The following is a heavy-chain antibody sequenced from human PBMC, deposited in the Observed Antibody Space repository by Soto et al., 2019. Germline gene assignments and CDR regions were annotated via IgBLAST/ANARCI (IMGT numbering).Heavy chain of an antibody. CDR1: GGTFSSYA. Sequence: QVQLVQSGAEVKKPGSSVKVSCKASGGTFSSYAISWVRQAPGQGLEWMGGFIPMFKRPHSARKFQGRVTITADESTSTAYMDLSSMRSEDTAVYYCARGQFHHVSNYYYALDVWGQGTTVTVSS. J-gene: IGHJ6*02. CDR2: FIPMFKRP. V-gene: IGHV1-69*01. CDR3: ARGQFHHVSNYYYALDV.